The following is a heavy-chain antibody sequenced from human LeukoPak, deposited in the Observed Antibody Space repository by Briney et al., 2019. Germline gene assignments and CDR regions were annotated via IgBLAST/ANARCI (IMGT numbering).Heavy chain of an antibody. D-gene: IGHD3-22*01. V-gene: IGHV7-4-1*01. CDR2: VNTNTGNP. CDR3: VTNFDSSGYFGY. Sequence: ASVKVSCKASGYTFTRNTINWVRQAPGQGLEWMGWVNTNTGNPTYAQGFTGRFVFSSDTSVSTAYLQIGSLKAEDTAVYYCVTNFDSSGYFGYWGQGTLVTVSS. J-gene: IGHJ4*02. CDR1: GYTFTRNT.